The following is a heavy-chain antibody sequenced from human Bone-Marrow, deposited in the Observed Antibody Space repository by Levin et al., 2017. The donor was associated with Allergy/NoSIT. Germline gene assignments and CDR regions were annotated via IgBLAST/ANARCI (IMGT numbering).Heavy chain of an antibody. CDR2: ISYDGSDP. D-gene: IGHD3-22*01. CDR1: GFTFSSYA. CDR3: VAEYYDTSGFDF. Sequence: PGGSLRLSCVASGFTFSSYAMHWVRQAPGKGLQWVASISYDGSDPYYADAVRGRFSISRDNSKNTQFLQMNSLTVEDTAVYYCVAEYYDTSGFDFWGQGTLVSVSS. J-gene: IGHJ4*02. V-gene: IGHV3-30*03.